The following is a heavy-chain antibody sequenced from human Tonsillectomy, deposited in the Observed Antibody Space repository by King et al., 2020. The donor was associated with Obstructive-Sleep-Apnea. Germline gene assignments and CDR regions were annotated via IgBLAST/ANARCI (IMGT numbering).Heavy chain of an antibody. V-gene: IGHV1-46*01. Sequence: QLVQSGADVKEPGASVKVSCKTSGYTFTSSYMHGGRQAPGQGLEWREIINLNGGSTTYEPRFRGRVTMTRDTSTSTVYMDLSSLRFEDTAVYYCTRGDQLLSSFDYWGQGTLVTVSS. CDR1: GYTFTSSY. CDR3: TRGDQLLSSFDY. D-gene: IGHD3-22*01. CDR2: INLNGGST. J-gene: IGHJ4*02.